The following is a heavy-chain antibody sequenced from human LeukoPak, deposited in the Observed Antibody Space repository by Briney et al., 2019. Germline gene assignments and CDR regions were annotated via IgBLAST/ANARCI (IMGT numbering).Heavy chain of an antibody. CDR2: ISGSDPTV. D-gene: IGHD1-26*01. V-gene: IGHV3-48*03. CDR1: GFTFRTNE. CDR3: ARDKIGYYRWFDP. J-gene: IGHJ5*02. Sequence: PGGSLRLSCVASGFTFRTNEMNWVRQAPGKGLEWVSYISGSDPTVYYADSVRGRFTISRDNAKNSLYLQMNSLRAEDTAVYYCARDKIGYYRWFDPWGQGTLVTVSS.